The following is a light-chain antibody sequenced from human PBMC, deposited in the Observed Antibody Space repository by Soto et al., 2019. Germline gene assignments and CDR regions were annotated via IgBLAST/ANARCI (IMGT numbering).Light chain of an antibody. V-gene: IGKV1-5*03. Sequence: DIQMTQSPSTLSASVGDRGTIPCRASQSISSWLAWYQQKPGKAPKLLIYKASSLESGVPSRFSGSGSGTEFTLTISSLQPDDFATYYCQQYNSYLTFGQGTKVDIK. CDR1: QSISSW. J-gene: IGKJ1*01. CDR3: QQYNSYLT. CDR2: KAS.